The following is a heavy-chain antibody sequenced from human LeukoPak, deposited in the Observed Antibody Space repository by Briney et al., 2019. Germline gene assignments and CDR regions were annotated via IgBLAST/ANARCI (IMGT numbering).Heavy chain of an antibody. CDR2: ISNIVNTT. CDR1: GFTLSSYE. J-gene: IGHJ5*02. V-gene: IGHV3-48*03. D-gene: IGHD2-15*01. CDR3: TRGGYCRSSSCYFEWFDP. Sequence: GGSLRLSCAASGFTLSSYEMNWVRQAPGQGLEWVSYISNIVNTTYYADSVKGRFTVSRDNAKSSLYLQMNSLRAEDTAVYYCTRGGYCRSSSCYFEWFDPWGQGTLVTVSS.